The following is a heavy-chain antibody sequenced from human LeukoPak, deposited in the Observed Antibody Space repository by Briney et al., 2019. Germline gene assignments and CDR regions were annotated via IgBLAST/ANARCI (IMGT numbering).Heavy chain of an antibody. CDR2: ISSRSSYI. J-gene: IGHJ4*02. Sequence: GGSLRLSCAASGFTFSTYSMNWVRQAPGKGLEWVSSISSRSSYIDYADSLKGRFTISRDNAKNTLHLQMNSLRAEDTAVYYCARGGVDIWGQGTLVTVSS. CDR1: GFTFSTYS. CDR3: ARGGVDI. V-gene: IGHV3-21*01. D-gene: IGHD5-12*01.